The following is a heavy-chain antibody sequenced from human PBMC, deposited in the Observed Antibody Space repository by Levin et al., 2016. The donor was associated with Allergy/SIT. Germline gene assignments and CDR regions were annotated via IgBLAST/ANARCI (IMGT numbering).Heavy chain of an antibody. D-gene: IGHD1-1*01. CDR2: VYYTGTT. J-gene: IGHJ4*02. V-gene: IGHV4-59*08. CDR3: ARQSGTYLDS. Sequence: SETLSLTCTVSGVSISSSYWSWIRQPPGKGLEWIGYVYYTGTTNYNPSLRTRLTMSIDTSQNQFSLNLTSVTTADTAVYYCARQSGTYLDSWGQGALVAVSS. CDR1: GVSISSSY.